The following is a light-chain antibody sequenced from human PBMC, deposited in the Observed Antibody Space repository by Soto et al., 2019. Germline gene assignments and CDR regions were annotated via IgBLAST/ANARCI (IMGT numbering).Light chain of an antibody. V-gene: IGKV3-11*01. CDR1: QSVSRNY. CDR3: QQRSNWPPIT. Sequence: EILLTQSPGTLSLSPGERATLSCRASQSVSRNYLAWYQQKPGQAPGLLIYGASNRATGIPARFSGGGSGTDFTLTIDNLEPEDFAIYYCQQRSNWPPITFGQGTKVDIK. J-gene: IGKJ1*01. CDR2: GAS.